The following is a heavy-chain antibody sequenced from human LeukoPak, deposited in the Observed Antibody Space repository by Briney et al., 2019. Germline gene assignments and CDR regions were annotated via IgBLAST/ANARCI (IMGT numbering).Heavy chain of an antibody. CDR3: ARHAEYDILTGYYAFDI. CDR1: GGSFSGYY. D-gene: IGHD3-9*01. J-gene: IGHJ3*02. V-gene: IGHV4-34*01. CDR2: INHSGST. Sequence: PSETLSLTCAVYGGSFSGYYWSWIRQPPGKGLERIGEINHSGSTNYNPSLKSRVTISVDTSKNQFSLKLSSVTAADTAVYYCARHAEYDILTGYYAFDIWGQGTMVTVSS.